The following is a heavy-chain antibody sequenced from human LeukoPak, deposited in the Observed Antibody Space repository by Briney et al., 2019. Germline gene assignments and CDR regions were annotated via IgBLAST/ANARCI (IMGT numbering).Heavy chain of an antibody. D-gene: IGHD5-12*01. CDR3: ARTGVVATSYFFDY. CDR1: GGSISSYY. Sequence: SETLSLTCTVSGGSISSYYWSWIRQPPGKGLEWIGYIYYSGSTNYNPSLKSRVTISVDTSKNQFSLKLTSVTAADTAVYHCARTGVVATSYFFDYWGHGTLVTVSS. CDR2: IYYSGST. V-gene: IGHV4-59*01. J-gene: IGHJ4*01.